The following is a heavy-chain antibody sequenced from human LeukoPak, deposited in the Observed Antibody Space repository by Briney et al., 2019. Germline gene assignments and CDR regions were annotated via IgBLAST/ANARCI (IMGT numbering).Heavy chain of an antibody. V-gene: IGHV3-48*03. CDR2: IIGSGSTI. CDR1: GFTFSSYE. J-gene: IGHJ4*02. Sequence: PGGSLRRSCAASGFTFSSYEMNWVRQAPGKGLEWVSYIIGSGSTIYYADSVKGRFTISRDNARNSLYLQMSSLRAEDTAVYYCAREADDNLDFWGQGTLVTVSS. CDR3: AREADDNLDF. D-gene: IGHD3-22*01.